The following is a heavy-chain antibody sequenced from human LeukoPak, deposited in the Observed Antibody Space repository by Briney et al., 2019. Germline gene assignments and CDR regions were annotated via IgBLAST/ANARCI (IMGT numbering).Heavy chain of an antibody. V-gene: IGHV3-30*03. J-gene: IGHJ4*02. CDR1: GFTFSNDG. CDR2: ISYDGSNK. Sequence: GTSLRLSCAASGFTFSNDGMHWVRQAPGKGLEWVTLISYDGSNKYYADSVKGRFTISRDNAKNSLSLQMNSLRAEDTAVYYCAGGGATSFDYWGQGILVTVSS. D-gene: IGHD5-12*01. CDR3: AGGGATSFDY.